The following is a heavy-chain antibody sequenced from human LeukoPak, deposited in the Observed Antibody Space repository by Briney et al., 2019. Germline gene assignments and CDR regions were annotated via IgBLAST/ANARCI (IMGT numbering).Heavy chain of an antibody. V-gene: IGHV1-18*04. CDR3: ARDRLTSSSFRHYYDTAGYQSDAFDL. CDR2: IGAYSGTT. Sequence: GESLKISCKGSGYRFTSYWIGWVRQAPGQGLEWMGWIGAYSGTTDSAQKVQGRVTMTTDTSTTTAYMELRSLRSDDTAVYYCARDRLTSSSFRHYYDTAGYQSDAFDLWGQGTMVTVSS. D-gene: IGHD3-22*01. CDR1: GYRFTSYW. J-gene: IGHJ3*01.